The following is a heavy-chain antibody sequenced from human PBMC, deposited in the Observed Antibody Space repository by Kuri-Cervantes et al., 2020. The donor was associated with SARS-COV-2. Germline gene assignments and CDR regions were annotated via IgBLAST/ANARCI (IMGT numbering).Heavy chain of an antibody. CDR2: ISGSGGST. Sequence: GESLKISCVASGFTFSSYAMSWVRQAPGKGLEWVSAISGSGGSTAYADSVKGRFTISRDNAKNTLYLQANSLRAEDTAVYYCARLKPFYSGSGKTRGWFDSWGQGTLVTVSS. V-gene: IGHV3-23*01. CDR1: GFTFSSYA. J-gene: IGHJ5*01. CDR3: ARLKPFYSGSGKTRGWFDS. D-gene: IGHD3-10*01.